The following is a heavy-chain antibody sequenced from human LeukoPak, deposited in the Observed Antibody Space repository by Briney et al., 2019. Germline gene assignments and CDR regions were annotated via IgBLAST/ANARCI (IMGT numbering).Heavy chain of an antibody. CDR1: GGSISSYY. V-gene: IGHV4-59*01. D-gene: IGHD4/OR15-4a*01. CDR2: IYYSGST. J-gene: IGHJ3*02. Sequence: SETLSLTCTVSGGSISSYYWSWIRQPPGKGLEWIGYIYYSGSTNYNPSLKSRVTISVDTSKSQFSLKLSSVTAADTAVYYCARDSSANHDAFDIWGQGTMVTVSS. CDR3: ARDSSANHDAFDI.